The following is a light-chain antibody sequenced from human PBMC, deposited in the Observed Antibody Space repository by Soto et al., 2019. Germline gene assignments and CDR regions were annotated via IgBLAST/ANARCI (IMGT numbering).Light chain of an antibody. CDR2: EVS. CDR3: SSYTSSRTLV. Sequence: QSALTQPASVSGSPGQSITISCTGTSSDVGGYNYVSWYQHHPGKAPKLMLYEVSKRPSGVSNRFSGSKSGDTASLIISGLQAEHEADYYCSSYTSSRTLVFGGGTQLTVL. J-gene: IGLJ7*01. CDR1: SSDVGGYNY. V-gene: IGLV2-14*01.